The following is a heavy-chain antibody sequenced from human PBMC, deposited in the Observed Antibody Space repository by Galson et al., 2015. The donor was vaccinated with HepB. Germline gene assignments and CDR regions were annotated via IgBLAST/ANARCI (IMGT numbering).Heavy chain of an antibody. CDR3: ARESFEWSYATSSFWYNGFDP. J-gene: IGHJ5*02. CDR1: GFTFNSYA. CDR2: ISYDGNNK. V-gene: IGHV3-30-3*01. D-gene: IGHD2-8*01. Sequence: SLRLSCAASGFTFNSYAMHWVRQAPGKGLEWVAVISYDGNNKYYADSVKGRFTISRDNSKNTLYMQMNSLRAEDTALFYCARESFEWSYATSSFWYNGFDPWGQGSLVTVSS.